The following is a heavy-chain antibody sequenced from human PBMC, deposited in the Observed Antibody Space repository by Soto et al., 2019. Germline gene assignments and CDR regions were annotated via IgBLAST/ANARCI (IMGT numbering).Heavy chain of an antibody. V-gene: IGHV2-5*02. J-gene: IGHJ4*02. D-gene: IGHD4-17*01. CDR1: GFSLSTSGVG. Sequence: QITLKESGPPLVKPTQTLTLTCTFSGFSLSTSGVGVGWIRQPPGKALEWLALIYWDDDKGYSPSLKSRLTIPKETSKKQVVLTMTNMDPVEPATFFCGHMDTTVTRRWGQGILVTVSS. CDR3: GHMDTTVTRR. CDR2: IYWDDDK.